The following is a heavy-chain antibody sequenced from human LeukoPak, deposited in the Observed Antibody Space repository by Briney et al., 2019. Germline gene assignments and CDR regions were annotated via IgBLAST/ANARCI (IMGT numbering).Heavy chain of an antibody. D-gene: IGHD5-24*01. Sequence: SETLSLTCTVSGASISSTTYYWGWIRQPPRKGLEWIASIYYSGSTYYNPSLKSRVTISVDTSKNQFSLKLSSVTAADTAVYYCARLNGYNGGEVDYWGQGTLVTVSS. J-gene: IGHJ4*02. CDR2: IYYSGST. CDR1: GASISSTTYY. CDR3: ARLNGYNGGEVDY. V-gene: IGHV4-39*01.